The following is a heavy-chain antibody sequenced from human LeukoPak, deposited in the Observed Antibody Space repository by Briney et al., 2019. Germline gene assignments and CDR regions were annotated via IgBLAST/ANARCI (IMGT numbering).Heavy chain of an antibody. D-gene: IGHD2-21*01. J-gene: IGHJ4*02. CDR2: ISGSGGST. CDR3: ARLASASNTGH. Sequence: HPGGSLRLSCAASGFTFSSYAMSWVRQAPGKGLEWVSAISGSGGSTYYADSVKGRFTISRDNAQNTLYLQMNSLRAEDTAVYYCARLASASNTGHWGQGTLVTVSS. V-gene: IGHV3-23*01. CDR1: GFTFSSYA.